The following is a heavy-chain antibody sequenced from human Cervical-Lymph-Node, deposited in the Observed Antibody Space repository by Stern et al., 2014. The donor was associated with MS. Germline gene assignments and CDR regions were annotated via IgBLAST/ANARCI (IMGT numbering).Heavy chain of an antibody. V-gene: IGHV1-2*02. CDR1: GYSFTDYY. CDR3: ARDLADYRYYFDS. J-gene: IGHJ4*02. Sequence: VQLVESGTDVKKPGASAKGSCEASGYSFTDYYIHWVRQAPGQGLEWMGWINPATGATTYAQNFQGRVTMTRDTSITTAYMILSRLSSDDTAVYYCARDLADYRYYFDSWGPGTLVTVSS. CDR2: INPATGAT. D-gene: IGHD4-11*01.